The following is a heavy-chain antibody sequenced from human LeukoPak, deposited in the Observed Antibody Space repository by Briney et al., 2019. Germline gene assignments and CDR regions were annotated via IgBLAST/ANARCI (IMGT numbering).Heavy chain of an antibody. CDR3: ARPATSCSSTSCYIAY. J-gene: IGHJ4*02. Sequence: GESLQISCKGSGYSFTSYWIGWVRQLPGKGLEWMGIIYPGDSDTRYSPSFQGQVTISADKSISTAYLQWSSLKASDTAMYYCARPATSCSSTSCYIAYWGQGTLVTVSS. V-gene: IGHV5-51*01. CDR1: GYSFTSYW. D-gene: IGHD2-2*02. CDR2: IYPGDSDT.